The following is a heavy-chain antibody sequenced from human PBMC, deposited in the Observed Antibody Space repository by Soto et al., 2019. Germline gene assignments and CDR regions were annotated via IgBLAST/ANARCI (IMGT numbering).Heavy chain of an antibody. Sequence: GASVKVSCKASGFTFTSSAVQWVRQARGQRLEWIGWIVVGSGNTNYAQKFQERVTITRDMSTSTAYMELSSLRSEDTAVYYCAAEPAIVVVPAAMRWSGYYYYYGMDVWGQGTTVTVSS. J-gene: IGHJ6*02. D-gene: IGHD2-2*01. CDR3: AAEPAIVVVPAAMRWSGYYYYYGMDV. CDR1: GFTFTSSA. V-gene: IGHV1-58*01. CDR2: IVVGSGNT.